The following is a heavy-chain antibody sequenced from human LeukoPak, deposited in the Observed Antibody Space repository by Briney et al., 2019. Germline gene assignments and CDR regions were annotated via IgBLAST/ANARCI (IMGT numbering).Heavy chain of an antibody. D-gene: IGHD3-10*01. V-gene: IGHV4-38-2*02. CDR3: TRANGYGLIDY. CDR2: IYHSGST. CDR1: GYSISSGYY. J-gene: IGHJ4*02. Sequence: SETLSLTCTVSGYSISSGYYWGWIRQPPGKGLEWIGSIYHSGSTYYNPSLKSRVTISVDTSKNQFSLKLSSVTAADTAMYYCTRANGYGLIDYWGQGTLVTVSS.